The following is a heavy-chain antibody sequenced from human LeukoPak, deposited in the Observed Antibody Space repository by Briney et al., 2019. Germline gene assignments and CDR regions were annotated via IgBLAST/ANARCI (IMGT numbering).Heavy chain of an antibody. V-gene: IGHV3-33*06. J-gene: IGHJ4*02. CDR3: AKGDTDDYGGIDY. D-gene: IGHD4-23*01. Sequence: GGSLRLSCAASGFTFSSDGMHWISQAPGKGLEWVAVIWYDGSNKYYADSVKGRFTISRDNSKTSLYLQMNSLRAEETAVYYCAKGDTDDYGGIDYWGQGTLVTVSS. CDR2: IWYDGSNK. CDR1: GFTFSSDG.